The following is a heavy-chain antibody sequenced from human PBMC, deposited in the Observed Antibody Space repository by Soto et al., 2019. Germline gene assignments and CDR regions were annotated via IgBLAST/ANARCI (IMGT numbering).Heavy chain of an antibody. CDR2: IIPIFGTA. CDR3: ARGRCSGGSCYRRTIYGMDV. CDR1: GFTFSSYA. J-gene: IGHJ6*02. D-gene: IGHD2-15*01. Sequence: QVQLVESGGGVVQPGRSLRLSCAASGFTFSSYAISWVRQAPGQGLEWMGGIIPIFGTANYAQKFQGRVTITADESTSTAYMELSSLRSEDTAVYYCARGRCSGGSCYRRTIYGMDVWGQGTTVTVSS. V-gene: IGHV1-69*01.